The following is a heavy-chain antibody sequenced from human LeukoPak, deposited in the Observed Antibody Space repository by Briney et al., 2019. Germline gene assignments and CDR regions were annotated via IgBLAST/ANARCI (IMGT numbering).Heavy chain of an antibody. CDR2: ISGSGGST. CDR3: AEDVWELPPVREHDAFDI. Sequence: GGSLRLSCVASKFTLSSHWMTWVRQAPGKGLEWVSAISGSGGSTYYADSVKGRFTISRDNSKNTLYLQMNSLRAEDTAVYYCAEDVWELPPVREHDAFDIWGQGTMVTVSS. D-gene: IGHD1-26*01. V-gene: IGHV3-23*01. CDR1: KFTLSSHW. J-gene: IGHJ3*02.